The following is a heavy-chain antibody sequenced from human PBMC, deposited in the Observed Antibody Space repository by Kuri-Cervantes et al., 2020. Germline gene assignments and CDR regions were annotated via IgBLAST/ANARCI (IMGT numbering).Heavy chain of an antibody. CDR1: GGTFSSYA. CDR3: AREGAGISSSSYMDV. J-gene: IGHJ6*03. D-gene: IGHD6-6*01. V-gene: IGHV1-69*13. Sequence: SVKVSCKASGGTFSSYAISWVRPVPGQGLEWMGGIVPIFGTANYAQKFQGRVTITADESTSTAYMELSSLRSEDTAVYYCAREGAGISSSSYMDVWGKGTTVTVSS. CDR2: IVPIFGTA.